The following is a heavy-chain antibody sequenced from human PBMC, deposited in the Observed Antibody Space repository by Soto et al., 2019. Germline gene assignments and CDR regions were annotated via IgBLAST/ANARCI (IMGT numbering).Heavy chain of an antibody. J-gene: IGHJ5*02. CDR3: ATVETGSYEWFDP. Sequence: EVQLVESGGGLGQPGGSLRLSCAASGFTFSTYWMHWVRQAPGKGLVWVSRINSDGSRTNYADSVKGRFTTFRDNAKNTVYLQLNSLTAEDTAVYYCATVETGSYEWFDPWGQGTLVTVSS. CDR1: GFTFSTYW. CDR2: INSDGSRT. D-gene: IGHD1-26*01. V-gene: IGHV3-74*01.